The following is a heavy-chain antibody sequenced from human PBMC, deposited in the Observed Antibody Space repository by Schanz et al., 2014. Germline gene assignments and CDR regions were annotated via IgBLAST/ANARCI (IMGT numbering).Heavy chain of an antibody. D-gene: IGHD2-2*01. V-gene: IGHV3-11*01. CDR1: GFTFADYY. CDR3: AKRCSSTSCSHGAFDI. Sequence: QVQLLESGGGLFKPGGSLRLSCAGSGFTFADYYMTWIRQAPGKGLEWISYVSSYDTTVSYADSVKGRFTISRDNAKNSVYLQMNSLRDEDTAMYYCAKRCSSTSCSHGAFDIWGQGTMVTVSS. CDR2: VSSYDTTV. J-gene: IGHJ3*02.